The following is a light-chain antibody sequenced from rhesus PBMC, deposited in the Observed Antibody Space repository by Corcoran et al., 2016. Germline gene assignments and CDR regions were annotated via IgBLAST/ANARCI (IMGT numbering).Light chain of an antibody. CDR2: EAS. CDR1: QGITND. Sequence: DIQMTQSPSPLSASVGDRVTITCRASQGITNDLAWYQQKPGETPKLLIYEASSLQSGIPLRFSGSGSGTDFTRTISSLQSEDFATYNCQHYYSTPLTFGGGTKVEIK. CDR3: QHYYSTPLT. J-gene: IGKJ4*01. V-gene: IGKV1-25*01.